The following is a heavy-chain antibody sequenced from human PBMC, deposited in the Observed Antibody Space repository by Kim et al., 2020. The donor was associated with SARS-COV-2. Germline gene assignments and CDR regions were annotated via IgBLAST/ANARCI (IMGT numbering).Heavy chain of an antibody. Sequence: SETLSLTCAVYGGSFSGYYWSWIRQPPGKGLEWIGEINHSGSTNYNPSLKSRVTISVDTSKNQFSLKLSSVTAADTAVYYCARKGSYSRFPFDYWGQGT. V-gene: IGHV4-34*01. CDR3: ARKGSYSRFPFDY. CDR1: GGSFSGYY. J-gene: IGHJ4*02. D-gene: IGHD1-26*01. CDR2: INHSGST.